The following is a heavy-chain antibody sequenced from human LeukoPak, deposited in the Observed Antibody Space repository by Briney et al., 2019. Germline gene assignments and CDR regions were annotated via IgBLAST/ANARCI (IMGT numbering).Heavy chain of an antibody. CDR3: AKVRASGWSPFDY. V-gene: IGHV3-23*01. CDR2: ISGSGGST. J-gene: IGHJ4*02. Sequence: GGSLRLSCAASGFPFTSYSINWVRQAPGKGLEWVSGISGSGGSTYYADSVKGRFTISRDNSKNTLDLQMNSLRAEDTAVYYCAKVRASGWSPFDYWGQGTLVTVSS. D-gene: IGHD6-19*01. CDR1: GFPFTSYS.